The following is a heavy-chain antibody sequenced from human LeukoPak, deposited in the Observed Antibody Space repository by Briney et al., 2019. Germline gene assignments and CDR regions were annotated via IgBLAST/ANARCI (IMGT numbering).Heavy chain of an antibody. CDR2: ISSDGSST. J-gene: IGHJ4*02. Sequence: GGSLRLSCAASGFTFSSHWMHWVRQAPGKGLVWVSRISSDGSSTSYADSVKGRFTISRDNAKNTLYLQMNSLRAGDTAVYYCAKLTGTSGPPFDFWGQGTLVTVSS. CDR1: GFTFSSHW. V-gene: IGHV3-74*01. CDR3: AKLTGTSGPPFDF. D-gene: IGHD1-7*01.